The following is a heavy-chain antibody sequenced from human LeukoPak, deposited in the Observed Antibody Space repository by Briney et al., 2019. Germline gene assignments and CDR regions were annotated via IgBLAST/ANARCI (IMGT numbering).Heavy chain of an antibody. Sequence: SETLSLTCAVYGGSFSGYYWSWIRQPPGKGLEWIGEINHSGSTNYNPSLKSRVTISRDTSKNQFSLQLSSVTAADTAVYFCGRRHYGVGFEIWGQGTKVTVSS. D-gene: IGHD2-8*01. V-gene: IGHV4-34*01. J-gene: IGHJ3*02. CDR1: GGSFSGYY. CDR2: INHSGST. CDR3: GRRHYGVGFEI.